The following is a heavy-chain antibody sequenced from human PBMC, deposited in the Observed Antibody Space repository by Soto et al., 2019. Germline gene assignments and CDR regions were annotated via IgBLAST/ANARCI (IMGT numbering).Heavy chain of an antibody. CDR2: INPNSGDT. Sequence: SRKVSWKTSGYTLTGYYVHWVRQAPGQGLEWMGWINPNSGDTYLAQRFQGRVTMNRDTSIGTAYMELRGLTSDDTAEYYCAKGGAIVAAGTRVYLYNAMDVWGQGTTLTVSS. J-gene: IGHJ6*02. V-gene: IGHV1-2*02. CDR1: GYTLTGYY. CDR3: AKGGAIVAAGTRVYLYNAMDV. D-gene: IGHD1-26*01.